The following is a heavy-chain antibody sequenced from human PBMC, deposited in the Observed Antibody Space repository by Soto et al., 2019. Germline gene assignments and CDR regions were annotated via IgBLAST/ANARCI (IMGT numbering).Heavy chain of an antibody. CDR2: IKGDGSRT. D-gene: IGHD6-13*01. J-gene: IGHJ4*02. CDR3: AKDLQYQAADY. CDR1: GFSFSNWW. Sequence: GGSLSLSCAASGFSFSNWWMHWVRQAPGKGLVWVSRIKGDGSRTNYADSVKGRFTVSRDNAKNTVYLQVNSLRVEDTAVYYCAKDLQYQAADYWGPGTLVTVSS. V-gene: IGHV3-74*01.